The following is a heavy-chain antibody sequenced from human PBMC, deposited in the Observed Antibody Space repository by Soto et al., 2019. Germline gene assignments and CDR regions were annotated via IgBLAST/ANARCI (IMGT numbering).Heavy chain of an antibody. Sequence: QVQLVQSGAEVKKPGASVKVSCKASGYTFTSYGISWVRQAPGQGLEWMGWISAYNGNTNYAQKLQGRVTRTTDTSTRTAYMELRSLRTDDPAVYYWARGGYAMVRALPGYWGQGTLVTVSS. CDR3: ARGGYAMVRALPGY. J-gene: IGHJ4*02. CDR1: GYTFTSYG. D-gene: IGHD3-10*01. CDR2: ISAYNGNT. V-gene: IGHV1-18*01.